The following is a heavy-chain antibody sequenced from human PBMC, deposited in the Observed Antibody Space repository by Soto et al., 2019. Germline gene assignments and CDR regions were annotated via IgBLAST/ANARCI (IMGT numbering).Heavy chain of an antibody. CDR1: GFTFSSYW. Sequence: GGSLRLSCAASGFTFSSYWMSWVRQAPGKGLEWVANIKQDGSEKYYVDSVKGRFTISRDNAKNSLYLQMNSLRAEDTAVYYCANSYYYDSSGYYPFDYWGQGTLVTVSS. V-gene: IGHV3-7*01. D-gene: IGHD3-22*01. CDR3: ANSYYYDSSGYYPFDY. J-gene: IGHJ4*02. CDR2: IKQDGSEK.